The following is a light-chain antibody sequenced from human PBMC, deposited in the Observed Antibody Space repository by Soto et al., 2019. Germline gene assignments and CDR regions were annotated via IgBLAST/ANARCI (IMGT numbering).Light chain of an antibody. Sequence: EIVLTQSPGTLSLSPGERATLSCRASQSISSSFLAWYQQKPGQAPRLLISGASNRATGIPDRFSGSGSGTEFTLTISSLQSEDFAVYFCQQYNNWPITFGQGTRLEIK. CDR3: QQYNNWPIT. CDR1: QSISSSF. CDR2: GAS. J-gene: IGKJ5*01. V-gene: IGKV3-20*01.